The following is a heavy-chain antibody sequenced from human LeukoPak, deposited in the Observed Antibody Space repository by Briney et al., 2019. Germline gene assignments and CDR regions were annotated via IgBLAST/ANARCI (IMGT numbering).Heavy chain of an antibody. D-gene: IGHD6-13*01. Sequence: GGSLRLSCAASGFTVSSNYMSWVRQAPGKGLEWVANIKPDGSEKHYVDSVKGRFTFSRDNAKNSLYLQMNGLRAEDMAVYYCARLAAGSDYFDYWGQGTLVTVSS. V-gene: IGHV3-7*04. J-gene: IGHJ4*02. CDR2: IKPDGSEK. CDR3: ARLAAGSDYFDY. CDR1: GFTVSSNY.